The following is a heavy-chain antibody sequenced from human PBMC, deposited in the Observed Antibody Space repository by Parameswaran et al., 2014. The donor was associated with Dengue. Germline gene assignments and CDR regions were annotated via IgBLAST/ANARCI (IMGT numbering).Heavy chain of an antibody. D-gene: IGHD2-2*01. Sequence: VRQAPGRGVEWVSSISSSSSYIYYADSVKGRFTISRDNAKNSLYLQMNSLRAEDTAVYYCARDPSTEYQLFYYYGMDVWGQGTTVTVSS. J-gene: IGHJ6*02. CDR3: ARDPSTEYQLFYYYGMDV. CDR2: ISSSSSYI. V-gene: IGHV3-21*01.